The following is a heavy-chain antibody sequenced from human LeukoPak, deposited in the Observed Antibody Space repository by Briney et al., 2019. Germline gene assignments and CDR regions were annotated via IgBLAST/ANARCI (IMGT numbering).Heavy chain of an antibody. CDR2: SNAGNGNT. D-gene: IGHD4-17*01. Sequence: ASVKVSCKASGYTFTSYAMHWVRQAPGQRLEWMGWSNAGNGNTKYSQEFQGRVTITRDTSASTAYMELSSLRSEDMAVYYCATELTTVTTVYYYGMDVWGQGTTVTVSS. J-gene: IGHJ6*02. CDR1: GYTFTSYA. V-gene: IGHV1-3*02. CDR3: ATELTTVTTVYYYGMDV.